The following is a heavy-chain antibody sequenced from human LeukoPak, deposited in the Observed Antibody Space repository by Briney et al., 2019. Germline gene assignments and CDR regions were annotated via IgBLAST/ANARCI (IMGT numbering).Heavy chain of an antibody. CDR3: ARERVDFWSGYLQRY. D-gene: IGHD3-3*01. J-gene: IGHJ4*02. CDR2: ISYDGSNK. Sequence: HPGGSLRLSFAASGFTFSSYAMHWVRQAPGKGLEWVAVISYDGSNKYYADSVKGRFTISRDNSKNTLYLQMNSLRAEDTAVYYCARERVDFWSGYLQRYWGQGTLVTVSS. V-gene: IGHV3-30-3*01. CDR1: GFTFSSYA.